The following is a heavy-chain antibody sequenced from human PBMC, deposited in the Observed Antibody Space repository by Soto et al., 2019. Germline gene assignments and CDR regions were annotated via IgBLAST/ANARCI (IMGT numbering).Heavy chain of an antibody. J-gene: IGHJ4*02. D-gene: IGHD4-17*01. V-gene: IGHV3-11*06. CDR3: ARQTTVTKPDDY. CDR2: VSGSDTYT. Sequence: QVQLVVSGGGLVKPGGSLRLSCAASGFNFRDYYMSWFGQAPGKGLEWVSYVSGSDTYTNYADSVKGRFTVFRDNTKNSGYLQMDSLRDEDTAVYYCARQTTVTKPDDYWGQGTLVTVSS. CDR1: GFNFRDYY.